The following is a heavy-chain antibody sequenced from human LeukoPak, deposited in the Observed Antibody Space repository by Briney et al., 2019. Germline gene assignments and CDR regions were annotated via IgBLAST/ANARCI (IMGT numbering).Heavy chain of an antibody. D-gene: IGHD3-16*01. CDR3: AKEGPGGGGYFDD. Sequence: GGSLRLSCAASGFTFSSYIMSWVRQAPGKGLEWVSLIGGSGDSTYYADSVKGRFTISRDNSKNTLYLRMNSLRADATAVYYCAKEGPGGGGYFDDWGQGTLVTVSS. CDR1: GFTFSSYI. V-gene: IGHV3-23*01. CDR2: IGGSGDST. J-gene: IGHJ4*02.